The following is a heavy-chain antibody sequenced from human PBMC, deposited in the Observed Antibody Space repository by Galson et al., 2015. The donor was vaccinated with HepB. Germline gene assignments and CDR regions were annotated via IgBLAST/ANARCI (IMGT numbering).Heavy chain of an antibody. D-gene: IGHD3-22*01. V-gene: IGHV5-10-1*01. CDR3: AREGGATYYYDSSGYYIDY. CDR1: GYIFTSYW. CDR2: IDPSDSYT. J-gene: IGHJ4*02. Sequence: QSGAEVKKPGDSLRISCKGSGYIFTSYWISWVRQMPGKGLEWMGRIDPSDSYTNYRPSFQGHVTISADKSISTAYLQWSSVKASDTAMYYCAREGGATYYYDSSGYYIDYWGQGTLVTVSS.